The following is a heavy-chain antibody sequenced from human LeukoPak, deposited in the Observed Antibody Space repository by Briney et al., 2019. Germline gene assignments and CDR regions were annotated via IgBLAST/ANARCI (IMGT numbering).Heavy chain of an antibody. CDR3: AKTPSAYYDSSGYADY. CDR2: ISGSGGST. J-gene: IGHJ4*02. D-gene: IGHD3-22*01. V-gene: IGHV3-23*01. Sequence: PGGSLRLSCAASGFTFSSYAMSWVRQAPGKGLEWVSAISGSGGSTYYADSVKGRFTISRDNSKNTLYLQMNSLRAEDTAVYYCAKTPSAYYDSSGYADYRGQGTLVTVSS. CDR1: GFTFSSYA.